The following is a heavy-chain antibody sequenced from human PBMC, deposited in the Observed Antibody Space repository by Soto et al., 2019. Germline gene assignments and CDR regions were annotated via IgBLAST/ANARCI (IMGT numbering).Heavy chain of an antibody. J-gene: IGHJ3*02. CDR2: ISSSGSRI. D-gene: IGHD6-13*01. Sequence: EVQLVESGGGLVQPGGSLRLSCVASGFTFSSYEMNWVRQAPGKGLEWVSYISSSGSRIYYAGSVRGRFTISRDNARNSLYLQMNSLRAEDTAVYYCASENGSTIAAGTTGDDAFDIWGQGTMLTVSS. CDR3: ASENGSTIAAGTTGDDAFDI. V-gene: IGHV3-48*03. CDR1: GFTFSSYE.